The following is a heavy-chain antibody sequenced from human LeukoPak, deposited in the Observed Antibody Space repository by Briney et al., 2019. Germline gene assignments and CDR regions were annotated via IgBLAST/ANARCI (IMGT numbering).Heavy chain of an antibody. CDR1: GGSFSGYY. CDR3: ARGGSSSWYDYFDY. J-gene: IGHJ4*02. V-gene: IGHV4-34*01. CDR2: INHSGSR. D-gene: IGHD6-13*01. Sequence: SETLSLTCGVSGGSFSGYYWTWIRQAPGKGLEWIAEINHSGSRNFNPSLKSRVTISIDTSKNQFSLKLSSVTAADTAVYYCARGGSSSWYDYFDYWGQGTLVTVSS.